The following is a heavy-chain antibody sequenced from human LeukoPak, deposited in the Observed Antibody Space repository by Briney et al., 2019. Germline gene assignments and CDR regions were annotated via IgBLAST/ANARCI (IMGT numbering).Heavy chain of an antibody. D-gene: IGHD1-26*01. CDR3: AIAQSWDELFDS. V-gene: IGHV3-53*01. J-gene: IGHJ4*02. Sequence: PGGSLTLSCAASGIAVTGNYMSWVRQPPGKGLEWVSFISINTDTFYVDSVRGRFTISRDSSENTLFLQMNSLRDEDSAVYYCAIAQSWDELFDSWGQGTLVTVSS. CDR1: GIAVTGNY. CDR2: ISINTDT.